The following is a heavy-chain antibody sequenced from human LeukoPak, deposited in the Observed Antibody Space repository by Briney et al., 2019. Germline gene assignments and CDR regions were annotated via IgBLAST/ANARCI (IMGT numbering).Heavy chain of an antibody. V-gene: IGHV3-48*01. CDR3: AKGSMSSSWSPSFDY. D-gene: IGHD6-13*01. CDR2: ISSSSSTI. J-gene: IGHJ4*02. CDR1: GFTFSSYS. Sequence: GGSLRLSCAASGFTFSSYSMNWVRQAPGKGLEWVSYISSSSSTIYYADSVKGRFTISRDNSKNTLYLQMNSLRAEDTAVYYCAKGSMSSSWSPSFDYWGQGTLVTVSS.